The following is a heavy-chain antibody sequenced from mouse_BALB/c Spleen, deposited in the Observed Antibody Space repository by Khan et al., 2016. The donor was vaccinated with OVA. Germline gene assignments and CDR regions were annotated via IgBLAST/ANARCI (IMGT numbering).Heavy chain of an antibody. CDR2: ILAGGST. CDR1: GFSLTSHG. J-gene: IGHJ2*01. Sequence: VQLKQSGPGLVAPSQSLSITCTVSGFSLTSHGVHCVRQPPGKGLEWLGVILAGGSTNYNSSLMSRLSISKDSSKSQVFLKMNSLQPDDTAMYYCARNREPDYFDYWGQGTTLTVSS. CDR3: ARNREPDYFDY. V-gene: IGHV2-9*02.